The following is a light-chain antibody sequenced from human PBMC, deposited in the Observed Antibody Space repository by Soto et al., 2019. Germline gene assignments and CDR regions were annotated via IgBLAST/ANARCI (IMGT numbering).Light chain of an antibody. V-gene: IGLV2-23*01. Sequence: QSALTQPASVSGSPGQSITISCTGSSSDVGSFNLVSWYQQYPGKAPRLMIYEVSERPSGVSNRFSGSKSGNTASLTISGLQTEDEADYYCCSYAGTDTLLFGGGTKVTVL. CDR3: CSYAGTDTLL. CDR1: SSDVGSFNL. J-gene: IGLJ2*01. CDR2: EVS.